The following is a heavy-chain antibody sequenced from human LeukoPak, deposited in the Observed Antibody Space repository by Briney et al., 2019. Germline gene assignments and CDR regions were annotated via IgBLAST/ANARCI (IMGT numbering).Heavy chain of an antibody. CDR1: GFTFSSYG. D-gene: IGHD6-6*01. CDR2: ISYDGSNK. Sequence: PGGSLRLSCAASGFTFSSYGMHWVRQAPGKGLEWVAVISYDGSNKYYADSVKGRFTISRDNSKNTLYLQMNSLRAEDTAVYYCAKDRSRTPWGQGTLVTVSS. J-gene: IGHJ5*02. CDR3: AKDRSRTP. V-gene: IGHV3-30*18.